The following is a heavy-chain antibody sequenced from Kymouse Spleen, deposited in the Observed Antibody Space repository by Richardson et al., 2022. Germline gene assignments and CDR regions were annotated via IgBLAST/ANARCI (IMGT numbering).Heavy chain of an antibody. V-gene: IGHV3-33*01. Sequence: QVQLVESGGGVVQPGRSLRLSCAASGFTFSSYGMHWVRQAPGKGLEWVAVIWYDGSNKYYADSVKGRFTISRDNSKNTLYLQMNSLRAEDTAVYYCARDRITGTKSLFDYWGQGTLVTVSS. D-gene: IGHD1-7*01. CDR1: GFTFSSYG. CDR2: IWYDGSNK. J-gene: IGHJ4*02. CDR3: ARDRITGTKSLFDY.